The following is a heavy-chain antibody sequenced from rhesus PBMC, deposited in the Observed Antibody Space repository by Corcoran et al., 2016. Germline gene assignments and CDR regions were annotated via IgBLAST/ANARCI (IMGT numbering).Heavy chain of an antibody. CDR1: GYSFSRGYF. CDR3: ASPPDDCSGSGCPYWYFDV. Sequence: QVQLQESGPGLVKPSETLSPPCTVSGYSFSRGYFWTWLCPPLGVGVGGFGYITYSGSTSYKPSLKSRVTVSRDTSKNQFSLKLNSVTAADTAVYYCASPPDDCSGSGCPYWYFDVWGPGTTITVSS. CDR2: ITYSGST. J-gene: IGHJ2*01. D-gene: IGHD2-21*01. V-gene: IGHV4-122*02.